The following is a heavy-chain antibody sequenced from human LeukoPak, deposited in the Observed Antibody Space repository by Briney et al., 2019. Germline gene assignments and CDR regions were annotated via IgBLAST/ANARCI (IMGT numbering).Heavy chain of an antibody. V-gene: IGHV3-23*01. CDR3: AKRGVVIRVVLVGFHKEAYYFDS. CDR1: GLTLSNYG. CDR2: ISASGGTT. Sequence: GGSLRLSCAVSGLTLSNYGMSWVRQAPGKGLEWVAGISASGGTTNYADSVKGRFSISRDNPKNTRYLQMNSLRAEDTAVYFCAKRGVVIRVVLVGFHKEAYYFDSWGQGALVTVSS. J-gene: IGHJ4*02. D-gene: IGHD3-10*01.